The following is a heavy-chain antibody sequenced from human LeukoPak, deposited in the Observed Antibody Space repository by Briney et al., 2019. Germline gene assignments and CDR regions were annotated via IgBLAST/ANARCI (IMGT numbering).Heavy chain of an antibody. Sequence: ASVKVSCKASGYTFTSYDINWVRQATGQGLEWMGWMNPNSGNTGYAQKFQGRVTMTRNTSIGTAYMELSSLRSEDTAVYYCARGVFSGYDYVEGYWGQGTLVTVSS. CDR2: MNPNSGNT. D-gene: IGHD5-12*01. J-gene: IGHJ4*02. CDR1: GYTFTSYD. CDR3: ARGVFSGYDYVEGY. V-gene: IGHV1-8*01.